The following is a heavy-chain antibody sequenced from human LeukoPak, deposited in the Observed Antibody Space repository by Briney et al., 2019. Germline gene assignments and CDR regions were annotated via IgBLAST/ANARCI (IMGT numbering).Heavy chain of an antibody. Sequence: SETLSLTCTVSGGSISSSSYYWGWIRQPPGKGLEWIGSIYYSGSTYYNPSLKSRVTISVGTSKNQFSLKLSSVTAAATAVYYCARQNYYDSDYWGQGTLVTVSS. D-gene: IGHD3-22*01. CDR2: IYYSGST. J-gene: IGHJ4*02. CDR3: ARQNYYDSDY. CDR1: GGSISSSSYY. V-gene: IGHV4-39*01.